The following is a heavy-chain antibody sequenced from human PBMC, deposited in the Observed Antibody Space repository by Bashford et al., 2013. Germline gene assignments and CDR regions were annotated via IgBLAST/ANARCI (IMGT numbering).Heavy chain of an antibody. J-gene: IGHJ5*02. CDR3: GRGVQTFDP. CDR2: SIPMFDVA. Sequence: SVKVSCKASGGTSAAMLSAGCDRPQDNALNGWEGSIPMFDVAKSAQKFQSRVTITADKSTYTAYMELNSLTSDDTAVYFCGRGVQTFDPWGQGTLVTVSS. D-gene: IGHD1-1*01. CDR1: GGTSAAML. V-gene: IGHV1-69*10.